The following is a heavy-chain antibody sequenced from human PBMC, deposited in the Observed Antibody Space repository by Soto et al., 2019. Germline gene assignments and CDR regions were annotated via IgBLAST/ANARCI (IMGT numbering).Heavy chain of an antibody. CDR3: ARGVAAAGPANWFDP. V-gene: IGHV1-69*13. J-gene: IGHJ5*02. Sequence: SVKVSCKASGGTFSSYAISWVRQAPGQGLEWMGGIIPIFGTANYAQKFQGRVTITADESTSTAYMELSSLRSEDTAVYYCARGVAAAGPANWFDPWGQGTLVTVSS. CDR2: IIPIFGTA. D-gene: IGHD6-13*01. CDR1: GGTFSSYA.